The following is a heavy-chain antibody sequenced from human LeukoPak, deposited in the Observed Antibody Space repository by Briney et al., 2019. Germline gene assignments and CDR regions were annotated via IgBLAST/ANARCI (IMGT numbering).Heavy chain of an antibody. CDR3: ARAPVDYYDSSGYYSYFDY. Sequence: GESLKISCKGPGYSITSYWIGWVRQVPGKGLEWMGIIYPGDSDTRYSPSFQGQVTISADKSISTAYLQWSSLKASDTAMYYCARAPVDYYDSSGYYSYFDYWGQGTLVTVSS. CDR1: GYSITSYW. D-gene: IGHD3-22*01. V-gene: IGHV5-51*01. CDR2: IYPGDSDT. J-gene: IGHJ4*02.